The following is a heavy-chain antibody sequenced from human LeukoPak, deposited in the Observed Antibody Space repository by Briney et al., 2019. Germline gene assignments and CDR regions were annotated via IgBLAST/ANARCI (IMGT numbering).Heavy chain of an antibody. Sequence: ASVKVSCKASGYTFTGYYMHWVRQAPGQGLEWMGWINPNSGGTNYAQKFQGRVTMTRDTSISTAYMELSRLRSDDTAAYYCARSVTYIVVVPAAISSYYFDYWGQGTLVTVSS. CDR1: GYTFTGYY. CDR3: ARSVTYIVVVPAAISSYYFDY. D-gene: IGHD2-2*02. J-gene: IGHJ4*02. CDR2: INPNSGGT. V-gene: IGHV1-2*02.